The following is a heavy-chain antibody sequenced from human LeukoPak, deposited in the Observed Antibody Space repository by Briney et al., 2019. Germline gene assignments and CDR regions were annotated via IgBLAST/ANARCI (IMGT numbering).Heavy chain of an antibody. D-gene: IGHD6-6*01. CDR2: INSDGSEG. CDR3: ARSSYSSSSSV. CDR1: GFTFSGFW. J-gene: IGHJ3*01. V-gene: IGHV3-7*03. Sequence: GGSPRLSCAVSGFTFSGFWMSWSRQAPGKGLEWVASINSDGSEGYYADVVKGRFTISRGNAKNSLYLQINSLRAEDTAVYYCARSSYSSSSSVWGQGTMVTVSS.